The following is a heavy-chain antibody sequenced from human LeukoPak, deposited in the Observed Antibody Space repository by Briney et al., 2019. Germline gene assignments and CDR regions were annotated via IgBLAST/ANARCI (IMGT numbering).Heavy chain of an antibody. J-gene: IGHJ4*02. CDR1: GFTFSSYS. CDR3: ARGKRSYDILTGYYDFDY. V-gene: IGHV3-21*01. Sequence: GGSLRLSCAASGFTFSSYSMNWVRQAPGKGLEWVSSISSSSSYIYYADSVKGRFTISRDNAKNSLYLQMNSLRAEDTAVYYCARGKRSYDILTGYYDFDYWGRGTLVTVSS. D-gene: IGHD3-9*01. CDR2: ISSSSSYI.